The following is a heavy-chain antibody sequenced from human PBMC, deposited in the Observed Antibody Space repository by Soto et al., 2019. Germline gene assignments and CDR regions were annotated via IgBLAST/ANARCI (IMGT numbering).Heavy chain of an antibody. J-gene: IGHJ4*02. D-gene: IGHD6-19*01. CDR3: AKTDKFHSQSSGWANRFDS. Sequence: EVQLLESGGDLAQPGGSLRLICAASGFTFSNYAMTWVRQSPGKGLEWVSTITSAGSTFYGDTVKGRFTISRDNSKSTLYLQMNSLGAEDPAVYYCAKTDKFHSQSSGWANRFDSWGQGTLVTVSS. CDR1: GFTFSNYA. V-gene: IGHV3-23*01. CDR2: ITSAGST.